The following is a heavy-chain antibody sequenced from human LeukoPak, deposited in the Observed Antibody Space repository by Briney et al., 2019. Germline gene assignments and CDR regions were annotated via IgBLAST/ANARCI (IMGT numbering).Heavy chain of an antibody. CDR1: GYSISSGYY. CDR3: ARDPRYYYMDV. V-gene: IGHV4-38-2*02. J-gene: IGHJ6*03. Sequence: SETLPLTCTVSGYSISSGYYWGWIRQPPGKGLEWIGSIYHSGSTNYNPSLKSRVTMSVDTSKNQFSLKLSSVTAADTAVYYCARDPRYYYMDVWGKGTTVTISS. CDR2: IYHSGST.